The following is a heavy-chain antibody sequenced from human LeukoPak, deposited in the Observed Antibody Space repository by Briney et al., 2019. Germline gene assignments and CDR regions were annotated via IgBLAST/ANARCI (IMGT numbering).Heavy chain of an antibody. CDR2: IIPIFGTA. V-gene: IGHV1-69*05. D-gene: IGHD3-3*01. CDR3: ASDNNYDFWSGPSSD. Sequence: GASVKVSCKASGGTFISYAISWVRQAPGQGLEWMGRIIPIFGTANYAQKFQGRVTITTDESTSTAYMELSSLRPEDTAVYYCASDNNYDFWSGPSSDWGQGTLVTVSS. J-gene: IGHJ4*02. CDR1: GGTFISYA.